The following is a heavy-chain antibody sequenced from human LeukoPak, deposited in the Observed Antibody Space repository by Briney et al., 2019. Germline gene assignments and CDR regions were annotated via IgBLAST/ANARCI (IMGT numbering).Heavy chain of an antibody. V-gene: IGHV4-4*07. J-gene: IGHJ5*02. CDR3: ARDYYGSGSYWFDP. CDR2: IYTSGST. Sequence: SETLSLTCTVSGGSISSYYWNWIRQPAGKGLEWIGRIYTSGSTNYTPSPKSRVTMSVDTSKNQFSLRLSSVTAADTAVYYCARDYYGSGSYWFDPWGQGTLVTVSS. CDR1: GGSISSYY. D-gene: IGHD3-10*01.